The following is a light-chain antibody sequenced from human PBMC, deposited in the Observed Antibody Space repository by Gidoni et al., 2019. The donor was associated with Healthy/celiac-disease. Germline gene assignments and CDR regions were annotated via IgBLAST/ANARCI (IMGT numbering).Light chain of an antibody. CDR1: SSNIGSNY. Sequence: SVLTQPPSASGTPGQRVTISCSGSSSNIGSNYVYWYPQRPGTAPKLLIYRNNQRPSGVPDRFSGSKSGTSASLAISGLRSEDEADYYCAAWDDSLSGPNWVFGGGTKLTVL. V-gene: IGLV1-47*01. CDR3: AAWDDSLSGPNWV. J-gene: IGLJ3*02. CDR2: RNN.